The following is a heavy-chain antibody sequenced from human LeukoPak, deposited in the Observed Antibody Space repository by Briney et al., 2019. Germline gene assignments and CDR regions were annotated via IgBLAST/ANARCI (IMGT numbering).Heavy chain of an antibody. D-gene: IGHD6-13*01. CDR3: AKGEQLVEYYYYGMDV. CDR2: ISWNSGSI. J-gene: IGHJ6*02. CDR1: GFTFDDYA. V-gene: IGHV3-9*01. Sequence: PGGSLRLSCAASGFTFDDYAMHWVRQAPGKGLEWVSGISWNSGSIGYADSVKGRFTISRDNAKNSLYLQMNSLRAEDTALYYCAKGEQLVEYYYYGMDVWGQGTTVTVSS.